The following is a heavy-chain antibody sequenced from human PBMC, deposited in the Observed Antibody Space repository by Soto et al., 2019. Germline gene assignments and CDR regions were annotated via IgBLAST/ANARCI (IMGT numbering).Heavy chain of an antibody. V-gene: IGHV4-34*01. CDR2: INHSGST. D-gene: IGHD3-10*01. Sequence: QVQLQQWGAGLLKPSETLSLTCAVYGGSFSGYYWSWIRQPPGKGLELIGEINHSGSTNYNPSLKSRVTISVDTSKNQFSLKLSSVTAADTAVYSCARDGSLPRSTYYYYGMDVWGQGTTVTVSS. CDR3: ARDGSLPRSTYYYYGMDV. J-gene: IGHJ6*02. CDR1: GGSFSGYY.